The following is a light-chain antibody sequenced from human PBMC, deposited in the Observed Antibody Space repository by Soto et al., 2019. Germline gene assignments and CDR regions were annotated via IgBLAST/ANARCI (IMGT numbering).Light chain of an antibody. CDR3: SSHTISSALQD. Sequence: QSALTQPASVSGSPGQSITISCTGTISDFVVYNYVSWYQQHPGKAPKLMIYGVSNRPSGVSNRFSGSKSGNTASLTISRLQADDEADYYCSSHTISSALQDFGTGTKVTV. J-gene: IGLJ1*01. V-gene: IGLV2-14*01. CDR1: ISDFVVYNY. CDR2: GVS.